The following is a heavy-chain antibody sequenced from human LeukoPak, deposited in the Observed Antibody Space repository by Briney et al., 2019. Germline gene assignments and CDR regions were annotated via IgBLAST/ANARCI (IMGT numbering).Heavy chain of an antibody. CDR1: GFTFSSYW. V-gene: IGHV3-7*03. CDR2: IKQDGSEK. Sequence: PGGSLRLPCAASGFTFSSYWMSWVRQAPGKGLEWVANIKQDGSEKYYVDSVKGRFTISRDNAKNSLYLQMNSLRAEDTAVYYCAKCTPRIVGATYSYYYYYMDVWGKGTTVTVSS. J-gene: IGHJ6*03. CDR3: AKCTPRIVGATYSYYYYYMDV. D-gene: IGHD1-26*01.